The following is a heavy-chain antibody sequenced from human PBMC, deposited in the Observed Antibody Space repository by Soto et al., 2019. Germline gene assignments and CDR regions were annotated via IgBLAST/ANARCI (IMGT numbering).Heavy chain of an antibody. CDR3: AAQDYGAKGYYFET. CDR1: GGSISSGSSY. V-gene: IGHV4-39*01. D-gene: IGHD4-17*01. CDR2: IYYRGNT. Sequence: QLQLQESGPGLVKPSETLSLTCTVSGGSISSGSSYWGWIRQPPGKGLEWIGNIYYRGNTYYNPSLKSRVPISIDSSKTQFSLKLNSVTTADTAVYYCAAQDYGAKGYYFETWGQGTLVSVSS. J-gene: IGHJ4*02.